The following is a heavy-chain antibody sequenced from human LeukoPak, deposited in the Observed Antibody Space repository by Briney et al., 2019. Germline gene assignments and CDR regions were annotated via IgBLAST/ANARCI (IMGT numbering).Heavy chain of an antibody. CDR1: GFTFADYP. Sequence: GGSLRLSCTGSGFTFADYPMSWVRQAPGKGLEWVGFIRSKPYGGTTEYAASVKGRFTISRDDSKSIAYLQMDSLKTEDSAVYYCASPGIVVVPATLRHWGQGTLVTVSS. D-gene: IGHD2-2*01. CDR3: ASPGIVVVPATLRH. V-gene: IGHV3-49*04. CDR2: IRSKPYGGTT. J-gene: IGHJ1*01.